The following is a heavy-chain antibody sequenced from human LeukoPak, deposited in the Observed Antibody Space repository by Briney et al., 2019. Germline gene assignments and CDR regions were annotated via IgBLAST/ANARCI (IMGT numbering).Heavy chain of an antibody. D-gene: IGHD5-18*01. CDR2: IKQEGSEE. J-gene: IGHJ4*02. CDR1: GFTFSNYW. V-gene: IGHV3-7*03. Sequence: GESLRLSCAASGFTFSNYWMSWVRQTPGKGLEWVANIKQEGSEEYYVGSVKGRFIISRDNAKNSLYLQMNSLRVEDTAVYYCARAKASAMFSSDYWGQGTLVTVSS. CDR3: ARAKASAMFSSDY.